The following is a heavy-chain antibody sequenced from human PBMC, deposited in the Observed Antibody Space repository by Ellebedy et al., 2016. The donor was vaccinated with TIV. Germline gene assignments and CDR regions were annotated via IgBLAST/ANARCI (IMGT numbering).Heavy chain of an antibody. J-gene: IGHJ4*02. V-gene: IGHV4-59*01. CDR3: AREDGYRVDQ. D-gene: IGHD5-24*01. CDR2: IYYIGST. Sequence: MPSETLSLTCTVSGGSISSYYWSWIRQPPGKGLEWIGNIYYIGSTNYNPSLKSRVTISVDRSKNQFSLKLSSVTAADTAVYYCAREDGYRVDQWGQGTLVTVSS. CDR1: GGSISSYY.